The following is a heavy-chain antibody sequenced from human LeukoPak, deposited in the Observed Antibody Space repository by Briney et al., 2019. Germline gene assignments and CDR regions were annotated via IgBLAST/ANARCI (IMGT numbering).Heavy chain of an antibody. CDR1: GFTVSSNY. J-gene: IGHJ3*02. CDR3: ARSSHYDILTGYSEEDAFDI. V-gene: IGHV3-53*01. CDR2: VYSGGST. Sequence: PGGSLRLSCAVSGFTVSSNYMSWVRQAPGKGLEWVSIVYSGGSTYYADSVKGRFTISRGNSKNTLYLQMNSLRVEDTAVYYCARSSHYDILTGYSEEDAFDIWGQGTMVTVSS. D-gene: IGHD3-9*01.